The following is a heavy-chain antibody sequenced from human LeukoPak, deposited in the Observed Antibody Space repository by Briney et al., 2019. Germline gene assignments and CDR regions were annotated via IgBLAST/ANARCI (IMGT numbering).Heavy chain of an antibody. Sequence: GGTLRLSCAASGFTFSSYGLNWVRQAPGKGLEWVSVIYTDDNTYYADSARGRFTISRDNSKNTLYLQMNSLRAEDTAVYYCARGRPKYYFDYWGQGTLVTVSS. J-gene: IGHJ4*02. CDR2: IYTDDNT. CDR1: GFTFSSYG. CDR3: ARGRPKYYFDY. V-gene: IGHV3-66*01.